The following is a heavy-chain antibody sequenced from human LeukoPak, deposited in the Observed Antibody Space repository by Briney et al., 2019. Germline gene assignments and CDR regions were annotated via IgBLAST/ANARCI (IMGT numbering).Heavy chain of an antibody. CDR2: IYTSGST. CDR3: ARLMGYCSSTSCFNWFDP. V-gene: IGHV4-4*07. J-gene: IGHJ5*02. Sequence: TSETLSLTCTVSGGSISSYYWSWIRQPAGKGLEWIGRIYTSGSTNYNPSLKSRVTISVDTSKNQFSLKLSSVTAADTAVYYCARLMGYCSSTSCFNWFDPWGQGTLVTVSS. CDR1: GGSISSYY. D-gene: IGHD2-2*01.